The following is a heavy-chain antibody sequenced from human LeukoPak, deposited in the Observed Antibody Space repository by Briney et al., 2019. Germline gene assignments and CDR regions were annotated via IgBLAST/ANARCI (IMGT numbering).Heavy chain of an antibody. Sequence: GGSLRLSCAGSGFTATTNYMSWVRQAPGKGLEWVSVIYSSGGTSYADSVKGRFTISRDSSKNTLYLQMNSLRAEDTAVYYCARDHINVNAFDIWGQGTMVTVSS. CDR1: GFTATTNY. J-gene: IGHJ3*02. CDR3: ARDHINVNAFDI. CDR2: IYSSGGT. D-gene: IGHD3-16*02. V-gene: IGHV3-53*01.